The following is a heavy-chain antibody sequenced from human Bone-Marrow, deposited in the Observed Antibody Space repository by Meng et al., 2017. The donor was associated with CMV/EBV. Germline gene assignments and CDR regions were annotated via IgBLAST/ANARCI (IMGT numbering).Heavy chain of an antibody. V-gene: IGHV3-7*01. CDR2: IKQDGSEK. CDR3: ALVNYYYGMDV. J-gene: IGHJ6*02. D-gene: IGHD3-10*01. Sequence: GESLKISCAASGFTFSSYWMSWVRQAPGKGLEWVANIKQDGSEKYYVDSVKGRFTISRDNAKNSLYLQMNSLRAEDTAVYYCALVNYYYGMDVWGQGTTDTVSS. CDR1: GFTFSSYW.